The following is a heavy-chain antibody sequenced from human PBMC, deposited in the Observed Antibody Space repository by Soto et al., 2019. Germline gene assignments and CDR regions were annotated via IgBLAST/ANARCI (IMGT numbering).Heavy chain of an antibody. CDR1: GGTFSSYA. J-gene: IGHJ6*02. D-gene: IGHD1-1*01. CDR3: ARDHQPQLYYYYGMDV. Sequence: SVKVSCKASGGTFSSYAISWVRQAPGQGLEWMGGIIPIFGTANYAQKFQGRVTITADKSASTAYMELSSLRSEDTAVYYCARDHQPQLYYYYGMDVWGQGTTVTVSS. V-gene: IGHV1-69*06. CDR2: IIPIFGTA.